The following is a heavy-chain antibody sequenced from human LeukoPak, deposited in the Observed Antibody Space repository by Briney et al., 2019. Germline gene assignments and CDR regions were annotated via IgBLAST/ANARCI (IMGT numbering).Heavy chain of an antibody. CDR3: TARGYYDSSGYP. D-gene: IGHD3-22*01. Sequence: GGSLRLSCAASGFTFSTAWMSWVRQAPGEGLEWVGRIKSKTDGGTTDYAAPVKGRFTISRDDPKNTLYLQMNSLKTEDTAVYYCTARGYYDSSGYPWGQGTLVTVSS. CDR1: GFTFSTAW. CDR2: IKSKTDGGTT. V-gene: IGHV3-15*01. J-gene: IGHJ5*02.